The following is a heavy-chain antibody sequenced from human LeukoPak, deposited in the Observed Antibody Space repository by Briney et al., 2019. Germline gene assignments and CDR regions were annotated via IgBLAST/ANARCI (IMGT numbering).Heavy chain of an antibody. V-gene: IGHV1-2*02. J-gene: IGHJ4*02. D-gene: IGHD3-22*01. CDR3: AREDSTGYSSLDY. CDR1: GYTFTSYG. CDR2: INLKSGGT. Sequence: GASVKVSCKASGYTFTSYGISWVRQAPGQGLEWMGWINLKSGGTNYAQKFQARVTMTRETSISTAYMELSRLRSDDTAVYYCAREDSTGYSSLDYWGQGTLVTVSS.